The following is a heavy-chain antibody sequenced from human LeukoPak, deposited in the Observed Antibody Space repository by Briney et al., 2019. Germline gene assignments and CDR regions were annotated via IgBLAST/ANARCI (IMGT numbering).Heavy chain of an antibody. V-gene: IGHV3-7*01. CDR2: IKQDGSEK. CDR3: ASDVVYYYFYMDV. J-gene: IGHJ6*03. Sequence: GGSLRLSCAASGFTFSSYWMSWVRQAPGKGLEWVANIKQDGSEKYYVDSVKGRFTISRDNAKNSLYLQMNSLRAEDTAVYYCASDVVYYYFYMDVWGKGTTVTVSS. CDR1: GFTFSSYW.